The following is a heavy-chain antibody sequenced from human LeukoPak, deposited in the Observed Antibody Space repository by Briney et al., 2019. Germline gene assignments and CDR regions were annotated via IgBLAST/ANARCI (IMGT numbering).Heavy chain of an antibody. CDR1: GYSFTGYY. D-gene: IGHD2-2*01. J-gene: IGHJ4*02. Sequence: ASVKVSCRASGYSFTGYYVHWVRQAPGQGLEWMGWINPNSGEAGYAHQSQGRVTMARDKSISTAYMEMSRLRSDDTAVYFCARLHCSTTSCYMGIYFDYWGQGTLVTVSS. CDR2: INPNSGEA. V-gene: IGHV1-2*02. CDR3: ARLHCSTTSCYMGIYFDY.